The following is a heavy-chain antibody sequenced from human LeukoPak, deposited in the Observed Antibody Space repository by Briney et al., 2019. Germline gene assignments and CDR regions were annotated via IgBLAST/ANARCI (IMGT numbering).Heavy chain of an antibody. CDR3: AKDQDHIGY. CDR2: ISYDGSNK. J-gene: IGHJ4*02. Sequence: GGSLRLSCAASGFTFSSYAMHWVRQAPGKGLEWVAVISYDGSNKYYADSVKGRFTISRDNSKNTLYLQMNSLRAEDTAVYYCAKDQDHIGYWGQGTLVTVSS. CDR1: GFTFSSYA. V-gene: IGHV3-30-3*01.